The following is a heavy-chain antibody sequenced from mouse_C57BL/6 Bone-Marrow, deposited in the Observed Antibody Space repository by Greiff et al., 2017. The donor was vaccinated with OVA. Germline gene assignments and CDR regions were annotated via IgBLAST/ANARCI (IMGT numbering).Heavy chain of an antibody. CDR1: GYTFTDYE. Sequence: QVQLQQSGAELVRPGASVTLSCKASGYTFTDYEMHWVKQTPVHGLEWIGAIDPETGGTAYNQKFKGKAILTADKSSSPAYMELRSLTSEDSAVYYCTRGFTTVVAMDYYAMDYWGQGTSVTVSS. V-gene: IGHV1-15*01. D-gene: IGHD1-1*01. CDR2: IDPETGGT. J-gene: IGHJ4*01. CDR3: TRGFTTVVAMDYYAMDY.